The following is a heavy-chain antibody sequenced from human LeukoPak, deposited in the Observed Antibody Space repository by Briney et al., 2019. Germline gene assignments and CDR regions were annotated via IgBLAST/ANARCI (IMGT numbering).Heavy chain of an antibody. V-gene: IGHV3-48*01. CDR2: ISNSGSPI. CDR3: ARGLALGLTVTPKAFDY. Sequence: GGPLGLSCVVSGFTFDSYSMNWVRQAPGKGLEWISYISNSGSPIYYADSVKGRFTISRDKDKSSLYLQMNSLAADDTAVYYCARGLALGLTVTPKAFDYWGHGTLVTVSS. J-gene: IGHJ4*01. CDR1: GFTFDSYS. D-gene: IGHD4-11*01.